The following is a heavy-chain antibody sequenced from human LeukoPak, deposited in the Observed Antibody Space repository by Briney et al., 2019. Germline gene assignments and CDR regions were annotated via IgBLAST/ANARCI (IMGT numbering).Heavy chain of an antibody. Sequence: SETLSLTCTVSGGSISSSSYYWGWIRQPPGKGLEWIGSIYYSGSTYYNPSLKSRVTISVDTSKNQFSLKLSSVTAADTAVYYCARALWEPPHYFDYWGQGTLVTVSS. D-gene: IGHD1-26*01. V-gene: IGHV4-39*07. J-gene: IGHJ4*02. CDR1: GGSISSSSYY. CDR2: IYYSGST. CDR3: ARALWEPPHYFDY.